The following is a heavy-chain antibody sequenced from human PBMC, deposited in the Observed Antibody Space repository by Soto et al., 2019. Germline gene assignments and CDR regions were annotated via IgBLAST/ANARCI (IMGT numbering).Heavy chain of an antibody. Sequence: VQLVESGGDLVQRGGSLRLSCAASGYTFSDYSMSWIRQAPGKGLEWISYIDTSSTKIYYADSVKGRFTISRDNAKNSLYLEMNSLRDEDTAVYYCASHYDMWSGYLSPVDYWGQGTLVTVSS. CDR2: IDTSSTKI. V-gene: IGHV3-11*01. CDR3: ASHYDMWSGYLSPVDY. D-gene: IGHD3-3*01. J-gene: IGHJ4*02. CDR1: GYTFSDYS.